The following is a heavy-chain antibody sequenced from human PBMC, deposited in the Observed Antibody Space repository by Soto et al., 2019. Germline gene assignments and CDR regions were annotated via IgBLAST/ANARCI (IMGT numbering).Heavy chain of an antibody. CDR2: IIPILGIA. D-gene: IGHD3-10*01. Sequence: ASVKVSCKASGGTFSSYTISWVRQAPGQGLEWMGRIIPILGIANYAQKFQGRVTITADKSTSTAYMELSSLRSEDTAVYYCARAHGSGWGAFDIWGQGTMVTVSS. CDR3: ARAHGSGWGAFDI. J-gene: IGHJ3*02. CDR1: GGTFSSYT. V-gene: IGHV1-69*02.